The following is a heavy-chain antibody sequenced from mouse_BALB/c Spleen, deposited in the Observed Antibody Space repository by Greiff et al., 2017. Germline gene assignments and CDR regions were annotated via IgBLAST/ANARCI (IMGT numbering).Heavy chain of an antibody. Sequence: EVQGVESGGGLVKPGGSLKLSCAASGFTFSSYAMSWVRQSPEKRLEWVAEISSGGSYTYYPDTVTGRFTISRDNAKNTLYLEMSSLRSEDTAMYYCARPIPTTGAMDYWGQGTSVTVSS. CDR3: ARPIPTTGAMDY. CDR2: ISSGGSYT. V-gene: IGHV5-9-4*01. J-gene: IGHJ4*01. CDR1: GFTFSSYA. D-gene: IGHD1-1*01.